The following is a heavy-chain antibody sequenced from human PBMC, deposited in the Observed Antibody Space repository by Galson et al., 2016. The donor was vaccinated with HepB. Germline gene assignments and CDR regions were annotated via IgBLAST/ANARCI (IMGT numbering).Heavy chain of an antibody. J-gene: IGHJ4*02. V-gene: IGHV3-23*01. D-gene: IGHD1/OR15-1a*01. CDR3: AKGTTLQVHFGYFDH. Sequence: LRLSCAASGFTFSNYAMSWVRQAPGKGLEWVSGISDSGGSTYFADSVMGRFTISRDNSKNTLYLQMNSLRVDDTVVYYCAKGTTLQVHFGYFDHWGQGTLVTVSS. CDR1: GFTFSNYA. CDR2: ISDSGGST.